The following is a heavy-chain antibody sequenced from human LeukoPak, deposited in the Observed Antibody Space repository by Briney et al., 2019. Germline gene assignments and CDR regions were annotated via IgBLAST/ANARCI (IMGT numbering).Heavy chain of an antibody. CDR3: ARGGSTGPHWFDP. D-gene: IGHD2-8*02. J-gene: IGHJ5*02. V-gene: IGHV1-46*01. CDR1: RYTFTSNY. CDR2: INPNGGST. Sequence: ASVKVSCKASRYTFTSNYMHWVRQAPGQGLEWMGIINPNGGSTNYAQKFQGRVTLTRDMSTSTVYMELSSLRSEDTAVYYCARGGSTGPHWFDPWGQGTLVTVSS.